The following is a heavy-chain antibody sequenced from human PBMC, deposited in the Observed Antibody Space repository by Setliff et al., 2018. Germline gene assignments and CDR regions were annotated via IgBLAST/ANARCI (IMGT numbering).Heavy chain of an antibody. Sequence: ASVKVSCKTSGYSFIRYYMYWVRQAPGQGLEWMGLINVSGGSASYEQKFQGRVTMTRDTSTGTVYMEMSSLRSDDTAVYYCARAGMAASNRKGVFEFWGQGTLVTVSS. V-gene: IGHV1-46*01. CDR2: INVSGGSA. CDR3: ARAGMAASNRKGVFEF. J-gene: IGHJ4*02. CDR1: GYSFIRYY. D-gene: IGHD3-10*01.